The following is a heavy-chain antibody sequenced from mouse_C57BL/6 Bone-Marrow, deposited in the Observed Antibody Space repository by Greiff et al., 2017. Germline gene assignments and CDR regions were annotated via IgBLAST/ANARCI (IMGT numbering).Heavy chain of an antibody. CDR2: IDPSDSYT. V-gene: IGHV1-69*01. CDR1: GYTFTSYW. J-gene: IGHJ2*01. Sequence: QVQLQQPGAELVMPGASVKLSCKASGYTFTSYWMHWVKQRPGQGLEWIGEIDPSDSYTNYNQKFKGKSTLTVDKPSSTAYMQLSSLTSEDSAVYYCALITTGVDPDCWGQGTTLTVSS. D-gene: IGHD1-1*01. CDR3: ALITTGVDPDC.